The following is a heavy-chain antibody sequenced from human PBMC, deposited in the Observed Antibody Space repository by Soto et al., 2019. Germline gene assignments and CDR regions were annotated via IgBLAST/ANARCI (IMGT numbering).Heavy chain of an antibody. CDR3: ARSQGSSTSLEIYYYYDYGMDD. CDR1: GGTFGSYA. D-gene: IGHD2-2*01. J-gene: IGHJ6*02. CDR2: IIPIPGTA. Sequence: QVQLVQSGAEVKKPGSSVKVSCKASGGTFGSYAISWVRQAPGQGLEWMGGIIPIPGTANYAQKFQGRVTIPSDDSTSTAYMELSSLRSDYTAVYYCARSQGSSTSLEIYYYYDYGMDDWGQGTTVTVSS. V-gene: IGHV1-69*01.